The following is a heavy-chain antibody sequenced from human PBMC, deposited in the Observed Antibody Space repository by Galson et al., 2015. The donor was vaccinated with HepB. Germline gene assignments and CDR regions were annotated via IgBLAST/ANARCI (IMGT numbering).Heavy chain of an antibody. J-gene: IGHJ4*02. CDR2: IKGDGTST. V-gene: IGHV3-74*01. CDR3: ARSDIVVVPAAIYY. CDR1: GFTFSTHW. Sequence: SLRLSCAASGFTFSTHWMHWVRQPPGRGLVWVSRIKGDGTSTSYADSVKGRFTVSRDNAKNTLYLQMNSLRAEDTAVYYCARSDIVVVPAAIYYWGQGTLVTVSS. D-gene: IGHD2-2*01.